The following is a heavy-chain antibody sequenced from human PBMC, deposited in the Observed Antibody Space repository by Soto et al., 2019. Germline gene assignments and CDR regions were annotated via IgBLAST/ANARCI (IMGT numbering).Heavy chain of an antibody. D-gene: IGHD3-10*01. CDR3: VKNDVGSYYYGSGSYFTFDY. Sequence: GGSLRLSSAAAGGTFSSYGRHWVRQAPGKGLEWVAVISYDGSNKYYADSVKGRFTISRDNSKNTLYLQMSSLRAEDTAVYYCVKNDVGSYYYGSGSYFTFDYWGQGTLVTVSS. V-gene: IGHV3-30*18. CDR2: ISYDGSNK. J-gene: IGHJ4*02. CDR1: GGTFSSYG.